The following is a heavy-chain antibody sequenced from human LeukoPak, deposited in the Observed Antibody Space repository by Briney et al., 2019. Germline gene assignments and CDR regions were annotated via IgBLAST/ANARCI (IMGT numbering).Heavy chain of an antibody. Sequence: SETLSLTCTVSGYSISSGYYWGWIRQPPGKGLEWIGSIYHSGSTYYNPSLKSRVTISVDTSKNQFSLKLSSVTAADTAVYYCASTHILRFLEWGPGAFDIWGQGTMVTVPS. CDR2: IYHSGST. CDR1: GYSISSGYY. J-gene: IGHJ3*02. V-gene: IGHV4-38-2*02. CDR3: ASTHILRFLEWGPGAFDI. D-gene: IGHD3-3*01.